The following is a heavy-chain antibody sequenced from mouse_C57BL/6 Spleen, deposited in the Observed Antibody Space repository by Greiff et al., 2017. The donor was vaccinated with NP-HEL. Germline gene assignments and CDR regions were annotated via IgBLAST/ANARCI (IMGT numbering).Heavy chain of an antibody. CDR1: GYTFTSYW. CDR3: TRGYYYGSSYWYFDV. CDR2: IYPGNSDT. Sequence: EVQLQQSGTVLARPGASVKMSCKTSGYTFTSYWMHWVKQRPGQGLEWIGAIYPGNSDTSYNQKFKGKAKLTAVTSASTAYMELRSLTNEDSAVYYCTRGYYYGSSYWYFDVWGTGTTVTVSS. J-gene: IGHJ1*03. V-gene: IGHV1-5*01. D-gene: IGHD1-1*01.